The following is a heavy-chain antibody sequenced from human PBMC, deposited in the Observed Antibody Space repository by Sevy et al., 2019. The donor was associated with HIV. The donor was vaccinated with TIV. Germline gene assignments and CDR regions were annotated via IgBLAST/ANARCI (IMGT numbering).Heavy chain of an antibody. J-gene: IGHJ4*02. CDR2: INQDGSTK. Sequence: GGSLRLPCAASGFTISSYWMLWVRQAPGKGLEWVANINQDGSTKYYLDSVKGRFTISKDNAKNSVVLQMNSLTAEDTGVYFCVRAMASADSFWGQGTLVTVSS. V-gene: IGHV3-7*01. CDR3: VRAMASADSF. CDR1: GFTISSYW. D-gene: IGHD3-10*01.